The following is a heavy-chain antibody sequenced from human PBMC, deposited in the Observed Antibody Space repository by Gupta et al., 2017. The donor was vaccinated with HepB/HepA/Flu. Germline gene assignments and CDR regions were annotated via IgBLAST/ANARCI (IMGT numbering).Heavy chain of an antibody. CDR2: INPDGSGP. J-gene: IGHJ4*02. Sequence: MNWVRQAPGKGLEWLANINPDGSGPYYVDSLKGRFTLSRDNAENSVYLQMSSLRAEDTATYDCARCYDWPWDSWGQGVLVTVSS. CDR3: ARCYDWPWDS. D-gene: IGHD2-2*01. V-gene: IGHV3-7*01.